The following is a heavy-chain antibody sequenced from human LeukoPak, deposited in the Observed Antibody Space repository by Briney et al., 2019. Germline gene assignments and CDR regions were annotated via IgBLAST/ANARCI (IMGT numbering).Heavy chain of an antibody. Sequence: PGGSLRLSCAASGFTFSSYAMSWVRQAPGKGLEWVSAISGRGGSTYYADSVKGRFTISRDNSKNTLYLQMNSLRAEDTAVYYCARSARYCSSTSCLGNWFDPWGQGTLVTVSS. CDR1: GFTFSSYA. V-gene: IGHV3-23*01. CDR2: ISGRGGST. J-gene: IGHJ5*02. CDR3: ARSARYCSSTSCLGNWFDP. D-gene: IGHD2-2*01.